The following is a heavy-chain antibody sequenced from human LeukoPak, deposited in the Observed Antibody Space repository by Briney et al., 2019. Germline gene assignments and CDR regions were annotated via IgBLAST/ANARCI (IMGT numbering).Heavy chain of an antibody. J-gene: IGHJ4*02. CDR1: GGSISSYY. V-gene: IGHV4-4*07. D-gene: IGHD3-22*01. CDR2: IYTSGST. Sequence: SETLSLTCTVPGGSISSYYWSWIRQPAGKGLEWIGRIYTSGSTNYNPSLKSRVTMSVDTSKDQFSLKLSSVTAADTAVYYCASRGNYYDSSGYYGYFDYWGQGTLVTVSS. CDR3: ASRGNYYDSSGYYGYFDY.